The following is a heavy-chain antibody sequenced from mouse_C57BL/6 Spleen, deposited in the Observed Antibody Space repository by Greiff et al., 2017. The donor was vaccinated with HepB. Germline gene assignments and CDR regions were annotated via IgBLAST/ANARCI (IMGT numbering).Heavy chain of an antibody. J-gene: IGHJ2*01. V-gene: IGHV5-4*01. CDR3: ARDRDYYGSSLDY. CDR1: GFTFSSYA. Sequence: EVNVVESGGGLVKPGGSLKLSCAASGFTFSSYAMSWVCQTPEKRLEWVATISDGGSYTYYPDNVKGRFTISRDNAKNNLYLQMSHLKSEDTAMYYCARDRDYYGSSLDYWGQGTTLTVSS. CDR2: ISDGGSYT. D-gene: IGHD1-1*01.